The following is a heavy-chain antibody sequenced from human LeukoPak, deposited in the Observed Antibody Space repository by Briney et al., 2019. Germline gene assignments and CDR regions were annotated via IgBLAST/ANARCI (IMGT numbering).Heavy chain of an antibody. CDR2: IYHSGST. CDR3: ARQTGSGLFTLP. J-gene: IGHJ4*02. D-gene: IGHD3-10*01. CDR1: GGSVSNYY. Sequence: SETLSLTCTVSGGSVSNYYWSWIRQSPGKGLEWIGSIYHSGSTYYNASLKSRVTISVDTSKNQFSLKLTSVTAADTAVYYCARQTGSGLFTLPGGQGTLVTVSS. V-gene: IGHV4-59*05.